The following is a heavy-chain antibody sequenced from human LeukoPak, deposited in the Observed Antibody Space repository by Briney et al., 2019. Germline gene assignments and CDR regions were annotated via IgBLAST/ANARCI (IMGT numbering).Heavy chain of an antibody. V-gene: IGHV1-69*04. CDR3: AREARIAAAGPPDWFDP. D-gene: IGHD6-13*01. CDR2: IIPILGIA. CDR1: GGTFSSYA. J-gene: IGHJ5*02. Sequence: SVKVSCKASGGTFSSYAISWVRQAPGQGLEWMGRIIPILGIANYAQKFQGRVTITADKSTSTAYMELSSLRSEDTAVYYCAREARIAAAGPPDWFDPWGQGTLVTVSS.